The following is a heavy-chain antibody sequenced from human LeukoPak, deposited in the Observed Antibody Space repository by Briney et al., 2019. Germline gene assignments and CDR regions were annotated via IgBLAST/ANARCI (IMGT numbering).Heavy chain of an antibody. D-gene: IGHD2-2*01. CDR3: ARDHCSANSCYEDYYNGLDV. CDR1: GGSVSSGSYY. CDR2: IYYSGST. V-gene: IGHV4-61*01. Sequence: SETLSLTCTVSGGSVSSGSYYWSWIRQPPGKGLEWIGYIYYSGSTNYNPSLKSRVTISVDTSKNQFSLKLSSVTAADTAVYYCARDHCSANSCYEDYYNGLDVWGQGTTVTVSS. J-gene: IGHJ6*02.